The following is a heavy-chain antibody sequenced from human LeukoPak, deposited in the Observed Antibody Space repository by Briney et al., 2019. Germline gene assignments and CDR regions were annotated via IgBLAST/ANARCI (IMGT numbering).Heavy chain of an antibody. J-gene: IGHJ4*02. CDR1: GFTFSSYA. Sequence: SGGSLRLSCAASGFTFSSYAMSWVRQAPGKGLEWVSAISGSGGSTYYADSVKGRFTISRDNSKNTLHLQMNSLRAEDTAVYYCAKDWYYYGSGSYYNGPLDYWGQGTLVTVSS. CDR2: ISGSGGST. D-gene: IGHD3-10*01. CDR3: AKDWYYYGSGSYYNGPLDY. V-gene: IGHV3-23*01.